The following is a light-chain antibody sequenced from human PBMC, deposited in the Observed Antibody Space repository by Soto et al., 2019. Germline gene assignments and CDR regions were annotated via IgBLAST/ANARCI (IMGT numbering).Light chain of an antibody. Sequence: QSVLTQPASVSGSPGPSITIPCTGTSSDVGGYNYVSWYQQHPGKAPKLMIYDVSNRPSGVSNRFSGSKSGNTASLTISGLQAEDEADYYCSSYTSSSTLVFGGGTKLTVL. J-gene: IGLJ2*01. CDR2: DVS. CDR3: SSYTSSSTLV. V-gene: IGLV2-14*01. CDR1: SSDVGGYNY.